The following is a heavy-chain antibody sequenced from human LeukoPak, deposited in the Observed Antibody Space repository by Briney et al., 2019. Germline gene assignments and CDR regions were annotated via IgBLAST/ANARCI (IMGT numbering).Heavy chain of an antibody. J-gene: IGHJ4*02. Sequence: PGGSLRLSCAASGFTFSSYAMHWVRQAPGKGLEWVAVISYDGSNKYYADSVKGRFTISRDNSKNTLYLQMNSLRAEDTAVYYCALAHFDYWGQGTLVTVSS. V-gene: IGHV3-30-3*01. CDR2: ISYDGSNK. CDR3: ALAHFDY. CDR1: GFTFSSYA.